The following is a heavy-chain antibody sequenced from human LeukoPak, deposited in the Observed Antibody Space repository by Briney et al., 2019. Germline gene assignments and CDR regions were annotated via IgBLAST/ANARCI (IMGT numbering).Heavy chain of an antibody. D-gene: IGHD3-22*01. CDR2: INHSGST. CDR1: GGSFSGYY. Sequence: PSETLSLTCAVYGGSFSGYYWSWIRQPPGKGLEWIGEINHSGSTNYNPSLKSRVTISVDTSKNQFSLKLSSVTAADTAVYYCARSKNDYYDSSGYYLGYWGQGTLVTVSS. V-gene: IGHV4-34*01. CDR3: ARSKNDYYDSSGYYLGY. J-gene: IGHJ4*02.